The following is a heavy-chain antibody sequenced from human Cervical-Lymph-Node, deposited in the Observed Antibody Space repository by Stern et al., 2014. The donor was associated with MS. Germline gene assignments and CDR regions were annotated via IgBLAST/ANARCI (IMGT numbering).Heavy chain of an antibody. D-gene: IGHD6-13*01. V-gene: IGHV5-51*01. J-gene: IGHJ4*02. Sequence: VQLVESGAEVKKPGESLKISCKGSGYSFTSYWIGWVRQMPGKGLEWMGIIYPGDSDTKYNPSFQGQVTISADKSITTAYLQWSSLKASDTAMYYCAKMDLELVYYFDYWGQGTLVTVSS. CDR2: IYPGDSDT. CDR3: AKMDLELVYYFDY. CDR1: GYSFTSYW.